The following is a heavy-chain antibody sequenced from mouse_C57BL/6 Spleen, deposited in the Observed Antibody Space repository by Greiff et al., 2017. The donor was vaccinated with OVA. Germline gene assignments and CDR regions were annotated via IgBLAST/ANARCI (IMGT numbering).Heavy chain of an antibody. CDR1: GYAFSSSW. CDR2: IYPVDGDT. CDR3: ASWEYDGYYYFDY. V-gene: IGHV1-82*01. J-gene: IGHJ2*01. D-gene: IGHD2-3*01. Sequence: QVQLQQPGAELVKPGASVKLSCKASGYAFSSSWMNWVKQRPGKGLEWIGRIYPVDGDTNYNGKFKGKATLTAAKSSSTAYMQLSSLTSDDSAVYFCASWEYDGYYYFDYWGQGTTLTVSS.